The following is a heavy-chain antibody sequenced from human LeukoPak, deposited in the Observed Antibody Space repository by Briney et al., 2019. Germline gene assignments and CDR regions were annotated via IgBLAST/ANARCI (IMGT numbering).Heavy chain of an antibody. D-gene: IGHD3-22*01. Sequence: QPGGSLRLSGAASGFTFDDYAMHWVGQAPGKGLDGVSGISWNSGSIGYADSVKGRFTISRDNAKNSLYLQMNSLRAEDTALYYCAKDGYYDSSGYFDYWGQGTLVTVSS. CDR2: ISWNSGSI. CDR1: GFTFDDYA. CDR3: AKDGYYDSSGYFDY. V-gene: IGHV3-9*01. J-gene: IGHJ4*02.